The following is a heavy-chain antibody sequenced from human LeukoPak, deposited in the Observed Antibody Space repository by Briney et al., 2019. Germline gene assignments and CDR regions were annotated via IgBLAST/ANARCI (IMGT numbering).Heavy chain of an antibody. CDR1: GGSITSDSSY. J-gene: IGHJ5*02. Sequence: SETLSLTCTVSGGSITSDSSYWSWIRQPAGKGLEWIGRFYSSGSTNYNPSLKSRVTISVDTSKNQLSLKLSSVTAADTAMYYCARHYGSGLDWFDPWSQGTLVTVSS. CDR2: FYSSGST. CDR3: ARHYGSGLDWFDP. V-gene: IGHV4-61*02. D-gene: IGHD3-10*01.